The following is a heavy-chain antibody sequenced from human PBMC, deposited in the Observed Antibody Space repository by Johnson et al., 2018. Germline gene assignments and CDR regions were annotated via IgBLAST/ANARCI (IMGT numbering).Heavy chain of an antibody. CDR2: ISSSSSTI. V-gene: IGHV3-48*01. Sequence: QLVESGGGLVKPGGSLRLSCAASGFTFSSYSMNWVRQAPGKGLEWVSYISSSSSTIYYADSVKGRFTISRDNAKNSLYLQMNSLRAGDTAVYYCARGGDIVVAGYYYGMDVWGQGTTVTVSS. J-gene: IGHJ6*02. CDR3: ARGGDIVVAGYYYGMDV. CDR1: GFTFSSYS. D-gene: IGHD2-21*01.